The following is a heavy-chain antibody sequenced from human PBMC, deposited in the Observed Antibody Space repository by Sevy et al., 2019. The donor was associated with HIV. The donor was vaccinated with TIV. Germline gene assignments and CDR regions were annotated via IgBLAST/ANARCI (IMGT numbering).Heavy chain of an antibody. CDR1: GFTFSSYS. CDR2: ISSSSSYI. D-gene: IGHD2-2*01. J-gene: IGHJ4*02. V-gene: IGHV3-21*01. CDR3: ARKLGYCSSTSCPLDY. Sequence: GGFLRLSCAASGFTFSSYSMNWVRQAPGKGLEWVSSISSSSSYIYYADSVKGRFTISRDNAKNSLYLQMNSLRAEDTAVYYCARKLGYCSSTSCPLDYWGQGTLVTVSS.